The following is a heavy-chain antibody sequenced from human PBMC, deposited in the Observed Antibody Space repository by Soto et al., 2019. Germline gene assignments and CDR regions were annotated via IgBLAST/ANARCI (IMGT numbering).Heavy chain of an antibody. J-gene: IGHJ4*01. CDR1: GYTLTELS. Sequence: ASVKVSCKVSGYTLTELSMHWVRQAPGKGLEWMGGFDPEDGETIYAQKFQGRVTITRDTSASTAYMELSSLRSEDTAVYYCARDDIGLGIDYWG. CDR2: FDPEDGET. D-gene: IGHD1-26*01. CDR3: ARDDIGLGIDY. V-gene: IGHV1-24*01.